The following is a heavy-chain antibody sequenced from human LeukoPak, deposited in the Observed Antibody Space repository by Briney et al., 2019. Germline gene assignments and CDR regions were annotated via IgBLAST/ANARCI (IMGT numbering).Heavy chain of an antibody. CDR1: GFTLTTYS. D-gene: IGHD2/OR15-2a*01. CDR2: ISSSSSYI. CDR3: ARDLLSRMTGTGAYYYYGMDV. J-gene: IGHJ6*02. Sequence: NPGGSLRLSCAASGFTLTTYSMNWVRQAPGKGLEWVSSISSSSSYIFYADSVKGRFTISRDNAKDSLYLQVNSLRAEDTAVYYCARDLLSRMTGTGAYYYYGMDVWGQGTAVTVSS. V-gene: IGHV3-21*01.